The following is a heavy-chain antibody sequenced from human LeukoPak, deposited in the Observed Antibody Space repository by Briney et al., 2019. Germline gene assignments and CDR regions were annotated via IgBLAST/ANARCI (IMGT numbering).Heavy chain of an antibody. CDR2: IYYSGST. CDR1: GGSISSGDYY. J-gene: IGHJ4*02. V-gene: IGHV4-30-4*01. CDR3: ARLEAYYYDSSGSPNDY. Sequence: SETLSLTCTVSGGSISSGDYYWSWIRQPPGKGLEWIGYIYYSGSTYYNPSLKSRVTISVDTSKNQFSLKLSSVTAVDTAVYYCARLEAYYYDSSGSPNDYWGQGTLVTVSS. D-gene: IGHD3-22*01.